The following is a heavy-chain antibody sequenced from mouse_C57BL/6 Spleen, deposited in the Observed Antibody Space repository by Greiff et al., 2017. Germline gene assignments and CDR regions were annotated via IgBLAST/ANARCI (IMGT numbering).Heavy chain of an antibody. Sequence: VKLQQSGPELVKPGASVKISCKASGYAFSSSWMNWVKQRPGKGLEWIGRIYPGDGDTNYNGKFKGKATLTADKSSSTAYMQLSSLTSEDSAVYFCANGYYGGYFDYWGQGTTLTVSS. V-gene: IGHV1-82*01. CDR3: ANGYYGGYFDY. CDR1: GYAFSSSW. J-gene: IGHJ2*01. CDR2: IYPGDGDT. D-gene: IGHD1-1*01.